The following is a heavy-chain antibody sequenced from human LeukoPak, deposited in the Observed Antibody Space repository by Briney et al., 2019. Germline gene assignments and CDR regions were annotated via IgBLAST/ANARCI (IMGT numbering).Heavy chain of an antibody. D-gene: IGHD3-3*01. CDR3: ARDGTIFGAVPNAFDI. J-gene: IGHJ3*02. V-gene: IGHV1-18*01. Sequence: ASVKVSCKASGYTFTRFGISWVRQAPGQGLEWMGWISAYNGNINYAQDLQGRVTMTTVTSTSTAYMELRSLRSDDTAVYYCARDGTIFGAVPNAFDIWGHGTMVTVSS. CDR2: ISAYNGNI. CDR1: GYTFTRFG.